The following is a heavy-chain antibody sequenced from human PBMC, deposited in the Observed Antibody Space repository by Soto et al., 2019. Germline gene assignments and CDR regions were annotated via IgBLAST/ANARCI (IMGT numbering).Heavy chain of an antibody. J-gene: IGHJ6*02. Sequence: PSETLSLTCAVYGGSFSGYYWSWIRQPPGKGLEWIGEINHSGSTNYNPSLKSRVTISVDTSKNQFSLKLSSVTAADTAVYYCARGRQLIYYDFWIGYYRDSYYAMDVWCQGTTVT. CDR2: INHSGST. CDR1: GGSFSGYY. D-gene: IGHD3-3*01. V-gene: IGHV4-34*01. CDR3: ARGRQLIYYDFWIGYYRDSYYAMDV.